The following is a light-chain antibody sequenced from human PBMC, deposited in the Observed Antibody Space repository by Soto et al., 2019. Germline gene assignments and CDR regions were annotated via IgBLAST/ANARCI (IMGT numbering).Light chain of an antibody. J-gene: IGLJ1*01. CDR3: GTWDTGLRAYV. Sequence: QSVVTQPPSVSAAPGQKVTISCSGSSSSSHIGHHSVSWYKHLPGTAPKLLIYDNDQRPSGIPARFSGSKSATSATLDITGLQTGDEADYYCGTWDTGLRAYVLGTGTKLTVL. CDR1: SSSSHIGHHS. CDR2: DND. V-gene: IGLV1-51*01.